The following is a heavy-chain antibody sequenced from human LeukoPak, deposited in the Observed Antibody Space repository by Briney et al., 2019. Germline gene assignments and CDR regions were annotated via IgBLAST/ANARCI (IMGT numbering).Heavy chain of an antibody. CDR2: INHSGST. V-gene: IGHV4-34*01. CDR3: ASEAYYYDSSGYYKY. D-gene: IGHD3-22*01. Sequence: SSETLSLTCAVYGGSFSGYYWSWIRQPPGKGLEWIGEINHSGSTYYNPSLKSRVTMSVDTSKNQFSLKLSSVTAADTAVYYCASEAYYYDSSGYYKYWGQGTLVTVSS. CDR1: GGSFSGYY. J-gene: IGHJ4*02.